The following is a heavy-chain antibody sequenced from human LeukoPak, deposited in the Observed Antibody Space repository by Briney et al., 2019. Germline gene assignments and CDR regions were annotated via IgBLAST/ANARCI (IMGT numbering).Heavy chain of an antibody. J-gene: IGHJ6*03. Sequence: GGSLRLSCAASGFTFSSYAMSWVRLAPGKGLEWVSTIGGSGGSTYYADSMKGRFTISRDNSKNTLYLQMNSLRAEDTAVYYCAKAIRTSCYGCNMDVWGKGTTVTVSS. CDR3: AKAIRTSCYGCNMDV. CDR2: IGGSGGST. V-gene: IGHV3-23*01. CDR1: GFTFSSYA. D-gene: IGHD2-2*01.